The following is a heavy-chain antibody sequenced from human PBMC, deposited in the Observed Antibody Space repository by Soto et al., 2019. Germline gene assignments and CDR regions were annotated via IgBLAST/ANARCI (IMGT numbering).Heavy chain of an antibody. J-gene: IGHJ4*02. Sequence: QVQLQQWGAGLLKPSETLSLTCAVYGGSFSGYYWSWIRQPPGKGLEWIGEINHSGSTNYNPSLKSRATISVDTSKNQCSLKLSSVTAADTAVYYCARGGNSGYVWWGQGTLVTVSS. CDR2: INHSGST. V-gene: IGHV4-34*01. CDR3: ARGGNSGYVW. D-gene: IGHD5-12*01. CDR1: GGSFSGYY.